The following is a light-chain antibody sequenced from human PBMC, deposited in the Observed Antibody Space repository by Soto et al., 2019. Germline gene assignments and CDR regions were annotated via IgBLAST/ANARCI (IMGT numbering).Light chain of an antibody. V-gene: IGLV2-14*01. CDR2: EVS. CDR3: TSYTSSSSYV. CDR1: SSDVGGYDY. Sequence: QSALTQPASVSGSPGQSITISCTGTSSDVGGYDYVSWYQQHPGKAPKLMIYEVSNRPSGFSTRCSGSKSGNTASLTISGLQAEDEADYYCTSYTSSSSYVFGTGTKVPVL. J-gene: IGLJ1*01.